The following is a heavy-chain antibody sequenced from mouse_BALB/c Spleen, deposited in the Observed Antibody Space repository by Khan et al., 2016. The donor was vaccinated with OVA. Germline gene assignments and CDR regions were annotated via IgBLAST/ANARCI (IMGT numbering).Heavy chain of an antibody. D-gene: IGHD2-14*01. Sequence: QVQLQQSGAELARPGASVKMSCKASGYTFTSYTMHWVRQRPGQALEWIEHINPSNNYTNYNQNFKDKAALIVDKSSSTAYMQLSSLTSEDSAVYYCVREGAYYRSDGWFAYWGQGTLVTVSA. CDR2: INPSNNYT. CDR3: VREGAYYRSDGWFAY. V-gene: IGHV1-4*01. J-gene: IGHJ3*01. CDR1: GYTFTSYT.